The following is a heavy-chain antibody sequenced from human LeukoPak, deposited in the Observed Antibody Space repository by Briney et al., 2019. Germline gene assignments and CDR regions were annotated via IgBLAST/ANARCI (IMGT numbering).Heavy chain of an antibody. CDR1: GGTFSSYA. V-gene: IGHV1-69*04. CDR2: IIPILGIA. Sequence: ASVKVSCKASGGTFSSYAISWVRQAPGQGLEWMGRIIPILGIANYAQKFQGRVTITADKSTSTAYMELSSLRSEDTAVYYCARGPYYGDYGLDYWGQGTLVTVSS. D-gene: IGHD4-17*01. J-gene: IGHJ4*02. CDR3: ARGPYYGDYGLDY.